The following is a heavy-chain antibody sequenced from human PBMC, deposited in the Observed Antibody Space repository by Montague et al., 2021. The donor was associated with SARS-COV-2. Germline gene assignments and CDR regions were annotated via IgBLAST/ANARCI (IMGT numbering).Heavy chain of an antibody. CDR2: ISISDGNT. CDR3: AKDRQLVGDDAFDI. V-gene: IGHV3-23*01. Sequence: SLRLSCAASGFTFSSYAMSWVRQAPGKGLEWVSTISISDGNTYYSDSLKGRFTISRDKSKSTLYLQMNSLRAEDTAVYYCAKDRQLVGDDAFDIWGQGTMVTVSS. CDR1: GFTFSSYA. J-gene: IGHJ3*02. D-gene: IGHD6-13*01.